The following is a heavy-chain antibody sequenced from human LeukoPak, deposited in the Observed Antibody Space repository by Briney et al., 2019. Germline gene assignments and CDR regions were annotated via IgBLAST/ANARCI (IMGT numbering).Heavy chain of an antibody. CDR3: AKDPVRHYDCWSGYYTRWFDP. V-gene: IGHV3-23*01. CDR1: GFTFSSYA. J-gene: IGHJ5*02. CDR2: ISGSGGST. Sequence: GGSLRLSYAVSGFTFSSYAMSWVRQAPGKGLEWVTGISGSGGSTYYADSVKGRFTISRDNSKNTLYLQMNSLKAEDTAVYYCAKDPVRHYDCWSGYYTRWFDPWSQGTLVTVSS. D-gene: IGHD3-3*01.